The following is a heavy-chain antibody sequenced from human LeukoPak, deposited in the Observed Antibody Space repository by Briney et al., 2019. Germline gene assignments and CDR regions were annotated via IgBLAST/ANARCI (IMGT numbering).Heavy chain of an antibody. J-gene: IGHJ4*02. CDR1: GGSISSYC. V-gene: IGHV4-4*07. CDR3: ARVARSGSWASFDY. Sequence: SETLSLTCTVSGGSISSYCWSWIRQPAGKGLEWIGRIYTSGSTNYNPSLKSRVTMSVDTSKNQFSLKLSSVTAADTAVYYCARVARSGSWASFDYWGQGTLVTVSS. D-gene: IGHD1-26*01. CDR2: IYTSGST.